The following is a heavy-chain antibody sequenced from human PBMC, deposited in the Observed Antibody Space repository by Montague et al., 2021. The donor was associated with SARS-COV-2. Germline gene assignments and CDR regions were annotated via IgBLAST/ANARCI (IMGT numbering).Heavy chain of an antibody. CDR3: ARGERGAWYNHYFDY. CDR1: GGSISIYY. Sequence: SETLSLTCTVSGGSISIYYWSWIRQPPGKGLEWIGYVYYSGSTNYNPSLKSRVTISVDTPKNQFSLKLMSVTAADTAVYYCARGERGAWYNHYFDYWGQGALVTVSS. J-gene: IGHJ4*02. V-gene: IGHV4-59*13. CDR2: VYYSGST. D-gene: IGHD6-19*01.